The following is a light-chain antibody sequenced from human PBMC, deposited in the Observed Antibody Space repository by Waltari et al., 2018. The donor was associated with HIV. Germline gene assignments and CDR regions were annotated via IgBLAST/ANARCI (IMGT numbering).Light chain of an antibody. V-gene: IGKV3-15*01. Sequence: EIVMTQSPATLSVSPGQRVTLSCRARQAVSSNVAWYQLKPGQSPRLLIFAASTRATGVPARFSGNGFGTDFTLSITNLQSEEFAVYHCQQYVEWPLTFGQGTKLEV. CDR2: AAS. J-gene: IGKJ1*01. CDR3: QQYVEWPLT. CDR1: QAVSSN.